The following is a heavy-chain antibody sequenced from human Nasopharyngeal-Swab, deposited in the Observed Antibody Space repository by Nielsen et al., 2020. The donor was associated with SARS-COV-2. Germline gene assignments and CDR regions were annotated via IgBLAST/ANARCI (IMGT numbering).Heavy chain of an antibody. CDR2: TKEDGTVT. J-gene: IGHJ5*02. D-gene: IGHD5-24*01. CDR1: GLTVSSTY. CDR3: AREGRDGAVSS. V-gene: IGHV3-7*03. Sequence: GESLKISCAVSGLTVSSTYMSWVRQAPGRGLEWLAHTKEDGTVTHYVDSVRGRFTVSRDNAKNSLFLQMNSLRAEDTAVYFCAREGRDGAVSSWGQGTLVTVSS.